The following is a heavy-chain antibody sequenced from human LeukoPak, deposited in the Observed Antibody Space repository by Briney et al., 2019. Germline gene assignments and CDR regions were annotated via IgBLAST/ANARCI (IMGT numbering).Heavy chain of an antibody. D-gene: IGHD1-26*01. CDR1: GNTFTGDF. CDR3: ASYSDSLKEFDK. CDR2: INVNSGGT. V-gene: IGHV1-2*02. J-gene: IGHJ4*02. Sequence: ASVKVSCKASGNTFTGDFMQWVRQAPGQGLEWMGWINVNSGGTHYAQKFQGRVSMTSDTSIATAYMELSGLRSDDTAVYYCASYSDSLKEFDKWGQGTLVSVSS.